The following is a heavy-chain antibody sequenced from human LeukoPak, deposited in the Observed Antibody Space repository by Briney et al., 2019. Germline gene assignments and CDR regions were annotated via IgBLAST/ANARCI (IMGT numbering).Heavy chain of an antibody. CDR3: ARAAAKEMATLI. J-gene: IGHJ4*02. CDR1: AGSLSSYY. Sequence: RTSETLSLTCTVSAGSLSSYYWTWVRQPPGKGLGWLRYIFCTGNINYIPSLKSRVTISVDTSKNQFSLKLSSVTAADTAVYYCARAAAKEMATLIWGQGTLVTVSS. D-gene: IGHD5-24*01. V-gene: IGHV4-59*01. CDR2: IFCTGNI.